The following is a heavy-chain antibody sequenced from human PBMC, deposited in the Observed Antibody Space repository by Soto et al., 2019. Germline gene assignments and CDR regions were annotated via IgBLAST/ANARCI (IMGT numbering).Heavy chain of an antibody. Sequence: SETLSFTCTVSGGSISSGGYYWSWIRQHPGKGLEWIGYIYYSGSTYYNPSLKSRVTISVDTSKNQFSLKLSSVTAADTAVYYCARDHSAVVPAAPPYYYYMDVWGKGTTVTVSS. V-gene: IGHV4-31*03. CDR2: IYYSGST. CDR3: ARDHSAVVPAAPPYYYYMDV. J-gene: IGHJ6*03. CDR1: GGSISSGGYY. D-gene: IGHD2-2*01.